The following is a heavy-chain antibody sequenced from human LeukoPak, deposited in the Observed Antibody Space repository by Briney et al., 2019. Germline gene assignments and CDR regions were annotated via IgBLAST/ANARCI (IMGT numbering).Heavy chain of an antibody. CDR3: ARRMPAGTMDY. CDR1: GGSITGHY. D-gene: IGHD6-19*01. CDR2: IYYAGST. J-gene: IGHJ4*02. Sequence: KSSETLSLTCTVSGGSITGHYWSRIRQPPGKGPEWLGYIYYAGSTNYNPSLKSRVSISVDTSKNQFSLSLSSVTAADTAVYYCARRMPAGTMDYWGQGTLVTVSA. V-gene: IGHV4-59*11.